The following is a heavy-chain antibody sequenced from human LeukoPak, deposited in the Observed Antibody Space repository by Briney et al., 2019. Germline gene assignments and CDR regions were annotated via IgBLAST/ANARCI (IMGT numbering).Heavy chain of an antibody. D-gene: IGHD2-2*01. V-gene: IGHV4-31*03. CDR2: IYYSGST. Sequence: SQTLSLTCTVSGGSINSGGYYWSWIRQHPGQGLEWIGYIYYSGSTYYNPSLQSRVTISVDASQNQFSLKLSSVTAADTAVYYCARGDFLGYCSSTSCPYYFDYWGQGTLVTVSS. CDR1: GGSINSGGYY. J-gene: IGHJ4*02. CDR3: ARGDFLGYCSSTSCPYYFDY.